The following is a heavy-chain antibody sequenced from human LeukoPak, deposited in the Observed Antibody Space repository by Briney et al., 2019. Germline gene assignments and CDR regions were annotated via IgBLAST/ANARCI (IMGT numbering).Heavy chain of an antibody. V-gene: IGHV1-18*01. CDR3: ARDVLSIAAAGTGDY. J-gene: IGHJ4*02. D-gene: IGHD6-13*01. Sequence: GASVKVSCKASGYTFTSYGISWVRQAPGQGLEWMGWISAYNGNTNYAQKLQGRVTMTTDTSTSTAYMELRSLRSDDTAVYYCARDVLSIAAAGTGDYWGQGTLVTVSS. CDR2: ISAYNGNT. CDR1: GYTFTSYG.